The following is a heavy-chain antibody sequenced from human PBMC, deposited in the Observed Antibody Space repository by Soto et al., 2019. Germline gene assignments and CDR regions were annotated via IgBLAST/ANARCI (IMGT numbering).Heavy chain of an antibody. CDR2: IYTSGST. Sequence: QVQLQESGPGLVKPSETLSLICTVSGGSISSYYWSWIRQPAGKGLEWIGRIYTSGSTNYNPSLKSRVPLSLDKSKNQFSLKLTSVTAADTAVYYCARDLIAARSNWFDPWGQGTLVTVSS. CDR3: ARDLIAARSNWFDP. D-gene: IGHD6-6*01. J-gene: IGHJ5*02. V-gene: IGHV4-4*07. CDR1: GGSISSYY.